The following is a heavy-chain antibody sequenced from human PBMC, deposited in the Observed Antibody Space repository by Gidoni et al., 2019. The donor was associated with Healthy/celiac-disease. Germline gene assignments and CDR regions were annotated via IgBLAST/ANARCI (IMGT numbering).Heavy chain of an antibody. CDR3: ARDVDFWSGYGWFDP. D-gene: IGHD3-3*01. CDR1: GYTFTGYY. CDR2: INPNSGGT. V-gene: IGHV1-2*02. Sequence: QVPLVQSGAAVKTPGASVQVSCKASGYTFTGYYMPWVRQAPGQGLEWMGWINPNSGGTNYAQKFQGRVTMTRDTSISTAYMELSRLRADDTAVYYCARDVDFWSGYGWFDPWGQGTLVTVSS. J-gene: IGHJ5*02.